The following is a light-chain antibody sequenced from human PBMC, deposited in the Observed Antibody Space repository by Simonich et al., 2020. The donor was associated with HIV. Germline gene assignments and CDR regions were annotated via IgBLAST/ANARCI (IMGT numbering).Light chain of an antibody. Sequence: SYELTQPPSVSVSPGQTARITCSGDALPKKYAYWYQKKSGQAPVLVIYEDSKRPSGIPERCSGSSSGKMATLTISVAQVEDEADYYCYSTDSSGNHRVFGGGTKLTVL. CDR2: EDS. J-gene: IGLJ2*01. V-gene: IGLV3-10*01. CDR1: ALPKKY. CDR3: YSTDSSGNHRV.